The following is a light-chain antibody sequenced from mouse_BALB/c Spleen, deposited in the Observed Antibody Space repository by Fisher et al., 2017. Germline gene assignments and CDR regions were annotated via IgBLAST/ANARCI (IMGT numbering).Light chain of an antibody. CDR1: SSVSY. CDR3: QQWSSYPLYT. V-gene: IGKV4-59*01. Sequence: IVMTQTPAIMSASPGEKVTMTCSASSSVSYMHWYQQKSGTSPKRWIYDTSKLASGVPARFSGSGSGTSYSLTISRMEAEDAATYYCQQWSSYPLYTFGGGTKLEIK. J-gene: IGKJ2*01. CDR2: DTS.